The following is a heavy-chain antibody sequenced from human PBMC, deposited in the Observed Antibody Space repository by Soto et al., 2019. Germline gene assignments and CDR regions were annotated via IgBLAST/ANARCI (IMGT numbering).Heavy chain of an antibody. D-gene: IGHD2-2*01. V-gene: IGHV4-59*08. CDR1: GGTISNYY. CDR3: ARARAGMWEYQQGFYYYGMDV. CDR2: VYYSGST. Sequence: SETLSLTCTVSGGTISNYYWSWIRQPPGKGLEWIGYVYYSGSTNYNPSLKSRITISIDMPKNQFSLNLSSVTAADTAVYYCARARAGMWEYQQGFYYYGMDVWGQGTTVTVSS. J-gene: IGHJ6*02.